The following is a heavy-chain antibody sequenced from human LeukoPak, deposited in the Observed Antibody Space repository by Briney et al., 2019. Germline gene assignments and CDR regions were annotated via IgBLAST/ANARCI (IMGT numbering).Heavy chain of an antibody. J-gene: IGHJ3*02. CDR3: ARFGSSTWYKGAFDI. V-gene: IGHV4-34*12. CDR1: GVSFSGYY. Sequence: KASETLSLSCAVYGVSFSGYYWSWIRQPPGKGLEWIGEIVHSGNTKYNPSLKSRVTISVDTSKNQFSLHLTSVTAADTAVYYCARFGSSTWYKGAFDIWGQGTMVTVAS. D-gene: IGHD6-13*01. CDR2: IVHSGNT.